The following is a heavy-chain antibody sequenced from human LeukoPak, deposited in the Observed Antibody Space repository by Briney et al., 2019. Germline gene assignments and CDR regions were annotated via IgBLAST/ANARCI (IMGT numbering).Heavy chain of an antibody. J-gene: IGHJ4*02. V-gene: IGHV4-39*07. CDR1: GGSISSSSYY. CDR3: ARDTGYSSSSDY. Sequence: PSETLSLTCTVSGGSISSSSYYWGWIRQPPGKGLEWIGSIYYSGSTYYNPSLKSRVTISVDTSKNQFSLKLRSVTAADTAVYYCARDTGYSSSSDYWGQGTLVTVSS. D-gene: IGHD6-6*01. CDR2: IYYSGST.